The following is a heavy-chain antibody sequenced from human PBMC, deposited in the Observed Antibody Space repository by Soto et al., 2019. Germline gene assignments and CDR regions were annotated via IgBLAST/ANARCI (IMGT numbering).Heavy chain of an antibody. CDR2: IYPGDSDT. V-gene: IGHV5-51*01. D-gene: IGHD3-22*01. CDR1: GYSFTSNW. Sequence: GQSLKISSKGSGYSFTSNWNGWVRQLPEKGLEWMGIIYPGDSDTRYSPSFQGQVTISADKSIRTAYLQWSSLKASDSAIYYCARSLYFDSTTQPPGRYIDLPGRTTLVSVSS. J-gene: IGHJ2*01. CDR3: ARSLYFDSTTQPPGRYIDL.